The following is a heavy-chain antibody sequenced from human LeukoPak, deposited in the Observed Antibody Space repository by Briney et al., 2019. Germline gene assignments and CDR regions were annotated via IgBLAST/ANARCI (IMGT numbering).Heavy chain of an antibody. CDR3: ARDLAYSWLDC. Sequence: PGGSLRLSCAVSGLTFSSSWMDWVRQAPGKGLEWVASINPDGNKKYSADSVKGRFTISRDNAENSLYLQMNSLRVEDTAFYYCARDLAYSWLDCWGQGMLVTVSS. V-gene: IGHV3-7*01. J-gene: IGHJ4*02. D-gene: IGHD5-18*01. CDR1: GLTFSSSW. CDR2: INPDGNKK.